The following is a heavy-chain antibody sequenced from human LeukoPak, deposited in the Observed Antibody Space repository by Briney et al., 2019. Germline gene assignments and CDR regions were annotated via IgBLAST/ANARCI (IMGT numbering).Heavy chain of an antibody. CDR2: IYTSGST. D-gene: IGHD3-22*01. Sequence: PSETLSLTCTVSGGSISSYYWSWIRQPAGKGLEWIGRIYTSGSTNYNPSLKSRVTMSVDTSKNQFSLKLSSVTAAETAVYYCARVGYYDSSGYYAVDLWGQGTLVTVSS. J-gene: IGHJ5*02. CDR3: ARVGYYDSSGYYAVDL. V-gene: IGHV4-4*07. CDR1: GGSISSYY.